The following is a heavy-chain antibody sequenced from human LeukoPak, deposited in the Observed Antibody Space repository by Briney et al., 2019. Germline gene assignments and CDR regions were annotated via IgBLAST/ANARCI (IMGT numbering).Heavy chain of an antibody. D-gene: IGHD1-26*01. CDR1: GGSISSGRYY. CDR3: ARDSGSYYFDY. J-gene: IGHJ4*02. Sequence: SETLSLTCTVSGGSISSGRYYWSWIRQPAGKGLEWIGRIYTSGSTNYNPSLKSRVTISVDTSKNQFSLKLSSVTAADTAVYYCARDSGSYYFDYWGQGTLVTVSS. CDR2: IYTSGST. V-gene: IGHV4-61*02.